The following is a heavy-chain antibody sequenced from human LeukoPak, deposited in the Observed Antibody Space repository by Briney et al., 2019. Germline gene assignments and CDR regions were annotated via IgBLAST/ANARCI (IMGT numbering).Heavy chain of an antibody. Sequence: KPGESLKISCKGSGYSFTSYWIAWVRQMPGKGLEWMGIIYPGDSDTRYIPSFQGQVTISADKSTSTAYLQWNTLKASDTAMYYCARHGGSGSWAYYYYYGMDVWGQGTTVTVS. CDR3: ARHGGSGSWAYYYYYGMDV. J-gene: IGHJ6*02. V-gene: IGHV5-51*01. CDR2: IYPGDSDT. CDR1: GYSFTSYW. D-gene: IGHD3-10*01.